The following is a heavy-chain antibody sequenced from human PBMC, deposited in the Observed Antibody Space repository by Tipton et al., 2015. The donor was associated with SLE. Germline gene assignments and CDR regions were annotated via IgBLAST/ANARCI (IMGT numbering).Heavy chain of an antibody. J-gene: IGHJ2*01. D-gene: IGHD3-22*01. V-gene: IGHV4-4*08. CDR3: VRDPQGYYYDSRGYFDL. CDR2: IYTRGST. CDR1: GGSISGYY. Sequence: TLSLTCTVSGGSISGYYWSWSRQPPGKGLEWIGYIYTRGSTNYNPSLKSRVTISVDTSKNQFSLKLSSMTAADTAMYYCVRDPQGYYYDSRGYFDLWGRGTLVTVSS.